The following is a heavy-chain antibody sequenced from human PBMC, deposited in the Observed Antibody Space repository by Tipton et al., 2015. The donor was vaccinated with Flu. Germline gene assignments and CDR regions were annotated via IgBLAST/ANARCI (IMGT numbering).Heavy chain of an antibody. D-gene: IGHD3-10*01. CDR2: INHGGST. CDR3: ARVTELLWFGEARGWFDP. CDR1: GGSFSGYY. V-gene: IGHV4-34*01. Sequence: GLVKPSETLSLTCAVYGGSFSGYYWSWIRQPPGKGLEWIGEINHGGSTNYNPSLKSRVTISVDTSKNQFSLKLSSVTAADTAVYYCARVTELLWFGEARGWFDPWGQGTLVTVSS. J-gene: IGHJ5*02.